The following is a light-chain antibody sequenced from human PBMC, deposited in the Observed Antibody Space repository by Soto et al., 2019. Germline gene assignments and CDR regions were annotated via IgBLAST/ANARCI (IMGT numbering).Light chain of an antibody. V-gene: IGLV2-23*02. Sequence: QSVLTQPASVSGSPGQSITISCTGTSGDVGTYNLVSWYQHHPGKVPKLIIYEVFKRPSGVSDRFSGSKSANTASLTISGLQAEDEADYQCGSNVGRNTYVFGTVTQLTVL. CDR1: SGDVGTYNL. CDR3: GSNVGRNTYV. J-gene: IGLJ1*01. CDR2: EVF.